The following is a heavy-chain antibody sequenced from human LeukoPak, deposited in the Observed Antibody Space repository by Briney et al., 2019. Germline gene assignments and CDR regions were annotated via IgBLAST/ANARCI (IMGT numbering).Heavy chain of an antibody. CDR3: ARDWGLSGSS. V-gene: IGHV3-74*01. Sequence: GGSLRLSCAASGFTFSGYWMHWVRQPPGKGLVWLSYTNIDGSKTGYADSVKGRFTISRDSSKNTLYLQMNSLRAEDTAVYYCARDWGLSGSSWGQGTLVTVSS. CDR2: TNIDGSKT. CDR1: GFTFSGYW. J-gene: IGHJ4*02. D-gene: IGHD6-13*01.